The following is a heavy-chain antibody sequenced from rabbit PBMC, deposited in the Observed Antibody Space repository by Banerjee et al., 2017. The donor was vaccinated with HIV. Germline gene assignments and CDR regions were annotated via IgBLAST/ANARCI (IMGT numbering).Heavy chain of an antibody. CDR3: TREGDL. CDR1: GFDFSSNA. Sequence: EESGGDLVKPGASLTLTCKASGFDFSSNAMCWVRQAPGKGPEWIACIYNGDGSTYYASWVNGRFTISKTSSTTVTLQMTSLTAADTATYFCTREGDLWGPGTLVTVS. J-gene: IGHJ4*01. V-gene: IGHV1S47*01. CDR2: IYNGDGST.